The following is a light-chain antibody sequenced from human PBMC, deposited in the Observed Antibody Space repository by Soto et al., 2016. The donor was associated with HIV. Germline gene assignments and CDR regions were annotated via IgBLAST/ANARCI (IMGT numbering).Light chain of an antibody. J-gene: IGLJ1*01. V-gene: IGLV3-21*03. CDR1: NIGTKS. CDR2: DDS. Sequence: SYVLTQSPSVSVAPGKTARITCGGNNIGTKSVQWYQQRTGQAPVLVVYDDSDRPSGIPERFSGFNSGNTATLTISRVEAGDEADYYCQVWHSGRDNYVFGPGTKVTVL. CDR3: QVWHSGRDNYV.